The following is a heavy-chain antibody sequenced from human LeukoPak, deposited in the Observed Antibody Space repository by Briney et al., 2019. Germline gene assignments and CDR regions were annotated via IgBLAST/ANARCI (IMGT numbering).Heavy chain of an antibody. V-gene: IGHV5-51*01. Sequence: PGESLKISCKGSGYSFTDYWIGWVRQMPGKSLEWMGIIYPGDSDTRYSPSFQGQVTISADKSISTAYLQWSSLKASDTAIYYCARRSTNGYEYFDYWGQGTLVTVSS. J-gene: IGHJ4*02. CDR2: IYPGDSDT. CDR1: GYSFTDYW. D-gene: IGHD5-12*01. CDR3: ARRSTNGYEYFDY.